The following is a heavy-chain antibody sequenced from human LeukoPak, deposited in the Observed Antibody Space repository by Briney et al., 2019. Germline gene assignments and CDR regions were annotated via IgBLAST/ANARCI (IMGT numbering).Heavy chain of an antibody. J-gene: IGHJ4*02. CDR2: ISYDGSKK. Sequence: GRSLRLSCAASGFTFSNYAMHWVRQAPGKGLEWVAIISYDGSKKYYADSVKGRFTISRDNSKNTLYLQMNSLRAEDTAVYYCAKASTPLDYWGQGTLVTVSS. CDR1: GFTFSNYA. CDR3: AKASTPLDY. V-gene: IGHV3-30*04.